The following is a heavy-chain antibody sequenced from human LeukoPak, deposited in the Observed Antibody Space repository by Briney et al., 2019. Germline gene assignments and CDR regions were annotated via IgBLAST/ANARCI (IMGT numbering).Heavy chain of an antibody. CDR3: TRLRGEKASGDY. CDR2: IRSKTNNYAT. D-gene: IGHD3-10*01. Sequence: GGSLRLSCAASGFTFSGSAMHWVRQASGKGLEWVGRIRSKTNNYATEYAVSVKGRFIISRDDSKNTVFLQMNSLTTEDTAVYYCTRLRGEKASGDYWGQGTLVTVSS. CDR1: GFTFSGSA. J-gene: IGHJ4*02. V-gene: IGHV3-73*01.